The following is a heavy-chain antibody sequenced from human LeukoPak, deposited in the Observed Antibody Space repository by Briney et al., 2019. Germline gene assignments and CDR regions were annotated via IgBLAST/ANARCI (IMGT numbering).Heavy chain of an antibody. V-gene: IGHV1-69*06. D-gene: IGHD3-10*01. CDR3: ARKAMYRGVLRDYFDY. J-gene: IGHJ4*02. Sequence: SVKVSCKASGGTFTSYAISWVRQAPGQGLEWMGGIIPIFGTANYAQKFQGRVTITADKSTSTAYMELSSLRSEDTAVYYCARKAMYRGVLRDYFDYWGQGTLVTVSS. CDR2: IIPIFGTA. CDR1: GGTFTSYA.